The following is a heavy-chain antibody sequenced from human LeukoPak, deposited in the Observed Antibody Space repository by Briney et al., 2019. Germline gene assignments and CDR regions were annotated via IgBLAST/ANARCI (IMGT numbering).Heavy chain of an antibody. V-gene: IGHV4-59*01. D-gene: IGHD5-24*01. Sequence: PSETLSLTCTVSGGSISSYYWSWIRQPPGKGLEWIGYIYYSGSTNYDPSLKSRVTISVDTSKNQFSLKLSSVTAADTAVYYCATASSSRWLQFDYWGQGTLVTVSS. J-gene: IGHJ4*02. CDR2: IYYSGST. CDR3: ATASSSRWLQFDY. CDR1: GGSISSYY.